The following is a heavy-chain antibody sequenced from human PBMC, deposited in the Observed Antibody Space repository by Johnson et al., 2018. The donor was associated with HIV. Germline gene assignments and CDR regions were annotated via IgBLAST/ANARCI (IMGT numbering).Heavy chain of an antibody. V-gene: IGHV3-30*02. CDR1: GFIVSNNY. CDR3: ASELGIRLDAFDI. D-gene: IGHD7-27*01. CDR2: IRFDGSNK. J-gene: IGHJ3*02. Sequence: QMMLVESGGGLVQPGGSLRLSCAASGFIVSNNYMNWVRQTPGKGLEWVAFIRFDGSNKYYADSVKGRFTISRDNSKNTLYLQMNSLRAEDTAVYYCASELGIRLDAFDIWGQGTMVTVSS.